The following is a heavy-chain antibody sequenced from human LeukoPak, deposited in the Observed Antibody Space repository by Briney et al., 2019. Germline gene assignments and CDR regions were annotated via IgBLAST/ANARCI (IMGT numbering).Heavy chain of an antibody. D-gene: IGHD1-1*01. J-gene: IGHJ5*02. CDR1: GFTFSGYA. V-gene: IGHV3-64D*09. CDR3: ATDEGTPTNL. Sequence: GGSLRLSCSASGFTFSGYAMHWVRQAPGKGLEYVSVISSNGGSTYYADSVKGRFTISRDNSKNTLYLQMSSLRAEDTAVYYCATDEGTPTNLWGQGTLVTVSS. CDR2: ISSNGGST.